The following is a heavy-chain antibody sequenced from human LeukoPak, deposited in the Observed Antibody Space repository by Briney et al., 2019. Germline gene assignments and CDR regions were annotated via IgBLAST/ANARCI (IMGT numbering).Heavy chain of an antibody. CDR1: GGSISSGGYS. D-gene: IGHD2-2*01. CDR2: IYHSGST. CDR3: ARGDQLLSPRNYYYYYGMDV. J-gene: IGHJ6*02. Sequence: KASETLSLTCAVSGGSISSGGYSWSWIRQPPGKGLEWIGYIYHSGSTYYNPSLKSRVTISVDRSKNQFSLKLSSVTAADTAVNYCARGDQLLSPRNYYYYYGMDVWGQGTTVTVSS. V-gene: IGHV4-30-2*01.